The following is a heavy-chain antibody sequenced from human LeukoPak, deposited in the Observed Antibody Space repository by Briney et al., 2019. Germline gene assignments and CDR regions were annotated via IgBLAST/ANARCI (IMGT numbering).Heavy chain of an antibody. J-gene: IGHJ4*02. CDR3: AKVLLWFGEGDDY. CDR2: ISGSGGST. D-gene: IGHD3-10*01. Sequence: GGSLRLSCAASGFTFSSYAMSWVRQAPGKGLEWVSAISGSGGSTYYADSVKGRFTISRDNSKNTLYLQMNCLRAEDTAVYYCAKVLLWFGEGDDYWGQGTLVTVSS. V-gene: IGHV3-23*01. CDR1: GFTFSSYA.